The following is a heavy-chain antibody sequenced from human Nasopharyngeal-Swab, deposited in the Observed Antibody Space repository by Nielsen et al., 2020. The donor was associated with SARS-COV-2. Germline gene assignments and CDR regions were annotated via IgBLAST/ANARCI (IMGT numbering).Heavy chain of an antibody. CDR2: IKSKTDAGTS. CDR1: GVTFINAW. J-gene: IGHJ4*02. D-gene: IGHD6-13*01. V-gene: IGHV3-15*01. CDR3: TTEGYSSSSYSYFYY. Sequence: GESLKISCAASGVTFINAWMSCVRQSPGKGLEWVGRIKSKTDAGTSDYAAPVKGRFTISRDDSKNTLYLKMNSPKTEDTAVYYCTTEGYSSSSYSYFYYWGQGTLVTVSS.